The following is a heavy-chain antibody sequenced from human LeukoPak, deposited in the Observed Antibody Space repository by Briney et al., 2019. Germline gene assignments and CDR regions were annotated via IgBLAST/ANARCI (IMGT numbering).Heavy chain of an antibody. CDR3: TGGEGRRY. Sequence: PGGSLRLSCAVSGFTFSDLYLGWVRQAPGKGLEWVGRTKNKVNSYTIEYAASVKGRFTISRDDSKNSLDLQMNSLNTEDTAVYYCTGGEGRRYWGQGTLVTVSS. D-gene: IGHD1-14*01. J-gene: IGHJ4*02. CDR2: TKNKVNSYTI. V-gene: IGHV3-72*01. CDR1: GFTFSDLY.